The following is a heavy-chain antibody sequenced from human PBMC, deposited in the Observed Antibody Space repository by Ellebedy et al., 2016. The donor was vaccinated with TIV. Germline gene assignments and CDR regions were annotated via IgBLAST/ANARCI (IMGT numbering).Heavy chain of an antibody. J-gene: IGHJ4*02. CDR2: INPVSGAT. D-gene: IGHD2-2*01. Sequence: AASVKVSCKPSGYVFDSFFLAWARQAPGQGLEWMGWINPVSGATHYAQSLQGRLTITRDTSIGTAYMELGSLQSDDTAIYYCVRSRAYHFDNWGEGTLVTVSS. CDR3: VRSRAYHFDN. V-gene: IGHV1-2*02. CDR1: GYVFDSFF.